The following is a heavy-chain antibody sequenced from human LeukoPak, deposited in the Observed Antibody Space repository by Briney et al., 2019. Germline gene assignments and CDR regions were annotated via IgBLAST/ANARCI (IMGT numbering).Heavy chain of an antibody. CDR2: INPNSGGT. CDR3: ARDPRDFYYDSSGYTGTRYAFDY. CDR1: GYTFTGYY. D-gene: IGHD3-22*01. J-gene: IGHJ4*02. V-gene: IGHV1-2*02. Sequence: ASVKVSCKASGYTFTGYYMHWVRQAPGQGLEWMGWINPNSGGTNYAQTFQGRVTMTRDTSISTAYMELSRLRSDDTAVYYCARDPRDFYYDSSGYTGTRYAFDYWGQGTLVTVSS.